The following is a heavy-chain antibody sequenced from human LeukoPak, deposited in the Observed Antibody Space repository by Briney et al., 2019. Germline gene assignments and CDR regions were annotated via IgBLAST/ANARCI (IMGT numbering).Heavy chain of an antibody. CDR2: INSDGSST. V-gene: IGHV3-74*01. CDR3: AKDGHYYDSSGYYLY. CDR1: GFTFSSYW. D-gene: IGHD3-22*01. J-gene: IGHJ4*02. Sequence: GGSLKLSCAASGFTFSSYWMHWVRQAPGKGLVWVSRINSDGSSTSYADSVKGRFTISRDNAKNTLYLQMNSLRAEDTAVYYCAKDGHYYDSSGYYLYWGQGTLVTVSS.